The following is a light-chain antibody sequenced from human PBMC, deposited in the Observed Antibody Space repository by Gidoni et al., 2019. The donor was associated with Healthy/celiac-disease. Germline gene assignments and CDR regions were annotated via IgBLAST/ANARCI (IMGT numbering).Light chain of an antibody. J-gene: IGKJ1*01. CDR3: QQYNSYPWT. V-gene: IGKV1-5*03. Sequence: DIQMTQSPSTLSASVGDRATITCRASQSISSWLAWYQQKPGKAPKLLIYKASSLESGVPSRFSGSGSGTEFTLTISSLQPDDFATYYCQQYNSYPWTFXQXTKVXIK. CDR1: QSISSW. CDR2: KAS.